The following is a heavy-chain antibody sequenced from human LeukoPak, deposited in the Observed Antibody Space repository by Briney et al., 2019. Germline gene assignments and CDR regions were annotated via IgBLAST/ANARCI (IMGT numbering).Heavy chain of an antibody. CDR2: ISGSGGST. D-gene: IGHD2-21*02. Sequence: GGSLRLSCAASGFTFSSYAMSWVRQAPGKGLEWVSAISGSGGSTYYADSVKGRFTISRDNSKNTLYLQMNSLRAEDTAVYYCAKVDVVVTAIGSLDYWGQGTLVTVSS. CDR3: AKVDVVVTAIGSLDY. CDR1: GFTFSSYA. J-gene: IGHJ4*02. V-gene: IGHV3-23*01.